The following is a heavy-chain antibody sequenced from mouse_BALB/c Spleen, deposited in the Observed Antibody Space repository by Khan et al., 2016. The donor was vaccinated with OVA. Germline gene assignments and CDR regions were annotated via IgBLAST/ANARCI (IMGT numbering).Heavy chain of an antibody. V-gene: IGHV1-7*01. J-gene: IGHJ2*01. D-gene: IGHD1-1*01. CDR2: INPSTGYT. CDR1: GYTFINYW. CDR3: ARRGLRWDFDY. Sequence: QVQLQQSGAELAKPGASVKMSCKASGYTFINYWILWIKQRPGQGLEWIGYINPSTGYTEYNQNFKDKATLTADISSSTAYMQLSSLTSEDSAVNYCARRGLRWDFDYWGQGTTLTVSS.